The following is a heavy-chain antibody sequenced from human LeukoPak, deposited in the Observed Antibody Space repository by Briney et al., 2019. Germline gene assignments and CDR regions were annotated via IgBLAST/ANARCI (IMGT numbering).Heavy chain of an antibody. V-gene: IGHV1-46*01. CDR1: GYTFTSYY. CDR3: ARESGGIAALGAFDI. D-gene: IGHD6-13*01. Sequence: ASVKVSCKASGYTFTSYYMHWVRQAPGQGLEWMGIINPSGGSTSYAQKFQGRVTMTRDTSTSTVYMELSSLRSEDTAVYYCARESGGIAALGAFDIWGQGTMVTVSS. J-gene: IGHJ3*02. CDR2: INPSGGST.